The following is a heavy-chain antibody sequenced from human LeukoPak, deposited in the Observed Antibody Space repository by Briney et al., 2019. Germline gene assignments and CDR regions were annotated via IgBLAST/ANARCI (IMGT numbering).Heavy chain of an antibody. CDR2: INPNSGGT. D-gene: IGHD5/OR15-5a*01. CDR1: GGTFSSYA. J-gene: IGHJ4*02. Sequence: ASVKVSCKASGGTFSSYAISWVRQAPGQGLEWMGWINPNSGGTNYAQKIQGRVTMTWDTSISTAYMELSRLRSDDTAVYYCAREAVYDGVFDYWGQGTLVTVSS. V-gene: IGHV1-2*02. CDR3: AREAVYDGVFDY.